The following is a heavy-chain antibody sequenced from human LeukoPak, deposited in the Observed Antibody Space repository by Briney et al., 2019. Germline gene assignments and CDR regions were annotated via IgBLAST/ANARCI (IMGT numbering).Heavy chain of an antibody. D-gene: IGHD4-17*01. CDR3: ASGDHFDY. V-gene: IGHV4-59*01. CDR1: GGSISSYY. J-gene: IGHJ4*02. Sequence: SETLSLTCTVSGGSISSYYWSWARQPPGKGLEWIGYIHYSGSTNYNPSLQSQVTMSLDTSKNQFSLKLSSVTAADTAVYYCASGDHFDYWGQGTLVTVSS. CDR2: IHYSGST.